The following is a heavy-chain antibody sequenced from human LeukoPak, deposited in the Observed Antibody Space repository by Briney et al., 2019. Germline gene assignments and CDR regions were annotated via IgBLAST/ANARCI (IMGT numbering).Heavy chain of an antibody. Sequence: GGSLRLSCAASGFTFSNYGMHWVRQAPGKGLEWMAFIRYDGSNKYYADSVKGRFTISRDNFKATLYLQMNSLRAEDTAVYYCARDVLRYFAYWGQGTLVTVSS. J-gene: IGHJ4*02. V-gene: IGHV3-30*02. CDR1: GFTFSNYG. CDR2: IRYDGSNK. D-gene: IGHD3-9*01. CDR3: ARDVLRYFAY.